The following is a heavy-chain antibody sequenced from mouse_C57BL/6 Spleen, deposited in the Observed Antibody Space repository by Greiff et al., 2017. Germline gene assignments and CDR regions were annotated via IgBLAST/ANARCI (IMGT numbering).Heavy chain of an antibody. D-gene: IGHD3-3*01. V-gene: IGHV5-17*01. CDR2: ISSGSSTI. CDR3: ARGGPGYFDY. CDR1: GFTFSDYG. Sequence: DVKLQESGGGLVKPGGSLKLSCAASGFTFSDYGMHWVRQAPEKGLEWVAYISSGSSTIYYADTVKGRFTISRDNAKNTLFLQMTSLRSEDTAMYYCARGGPGYFDYGGQGTTLTVSS. J-gene: IGHJ2*01.